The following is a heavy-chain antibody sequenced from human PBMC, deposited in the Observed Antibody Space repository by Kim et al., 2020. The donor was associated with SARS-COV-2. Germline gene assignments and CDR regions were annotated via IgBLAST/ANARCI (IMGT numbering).Heavy chain of an antibody. CDR3: ARGPYCSGGSCYGRFYLY. CDR2: INHSGST. J-gene: IGHJ4*02. D-gene: IGHD2-15*01. CDR1: GGSFSGYY. Sequence: SETLSLTCAVYGGSFSGYYWSWIRQPPGKGLEWIGEINHSGSTNYNPSLKSRVTISVDTSKNQFSLKLSSVTAADTAVYYCARGPYCSGGSCYGRFYLYWGQGTLVTVSS. V-gene: IGHV4-34*01.